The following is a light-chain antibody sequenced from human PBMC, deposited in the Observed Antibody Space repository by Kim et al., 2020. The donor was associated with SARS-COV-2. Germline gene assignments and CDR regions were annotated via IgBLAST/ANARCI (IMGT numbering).Light chain of an antibody. CDR1: QSISRF. Sequence: SATVGDRVTISCRPSQSISRFVNWYQQRPGKAPNLLSYAASNLQSGVPSRFSGSGSGTECTLTISSLQPEDFATYYCQQSYSTPSTFGQGTMLEI. CDR2: AAS. V-gene: IGKV1-39*01. J-gene: IGKJ2*01. CDR3: QQSYSTPST.